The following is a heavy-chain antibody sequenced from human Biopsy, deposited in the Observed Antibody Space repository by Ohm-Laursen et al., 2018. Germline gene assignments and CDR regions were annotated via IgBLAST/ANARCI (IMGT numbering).Heavy chain of an antibody. CDR3: LREAATGYYRTADF. V-gene: IGHV3-23*01. J-gene: IGHJ4*02. CDR1: GFTFSSYA. CDR2: IDGSGSST. D-gene: IGHD3-9*01. Sequence: SLRLSCAASGFTFSSYAMTWVRQAPGKGLEWVSGIDGSGSSTYYADSVKGRFTISRDNSKNTLSLQMNSLRVEDTAMYYCLREAATGYYRTADFWGQGTLVTVSS.